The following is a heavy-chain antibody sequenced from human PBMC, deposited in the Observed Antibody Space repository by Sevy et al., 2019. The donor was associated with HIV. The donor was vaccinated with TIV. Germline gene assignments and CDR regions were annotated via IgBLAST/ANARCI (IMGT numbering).Heavy chain of an antibody. Sequence: SETLSLTCTVSGGSISSGAYSWNWIRQPPGKGLEWIGYILHTGSTYYNPSLKSRVTVSVDRSKNQFSLKMTSVTAADTAVYYCVRDGGTVTTPGYFDYWGQGTLVTVSS. J-gene: IGHJ4*02. CDR2: ILHTGST. CDR3: VRDGGTVTTPGYFDY. D-gene: IGHD4-17*01. CDR1: GGSISSGAYS. V-gene: IGHV4-30-2*01.